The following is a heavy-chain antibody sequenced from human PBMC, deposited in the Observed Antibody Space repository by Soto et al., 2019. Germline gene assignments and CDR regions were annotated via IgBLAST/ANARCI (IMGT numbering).Heavy chain of an antibody. J-gene: IGHJ4*02. CDR3: ARDYFPGIVLVPAAPFDY. CDR1: GFTFSDYY. D-gene: IGHD2-2*01. V-gene: IGHV3-11*01. CDR2: ISSSGSTI. Sequence: PGGSLRVSWAASGFTFSDYYMSWIRQAPGKGLEWVSYISSSGSTIYYADSVKGRFTISRDNAKNSLYLQMNSLRAEDTAVYYCARDYFPGIVLVPAAPFDYWGQGTLVTVSS.